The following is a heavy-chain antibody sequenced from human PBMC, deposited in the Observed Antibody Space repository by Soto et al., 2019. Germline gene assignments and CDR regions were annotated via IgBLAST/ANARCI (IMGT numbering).Heavy chain of an antibody. CDR3: ASISGTAAGRRGED. J-gene: IGHJ4*02. CDR2: IDPSDSYT. D-gene: IGHD6-13*01. V-gene: IGHV5-10-1*01. Sequence: PXESLKISRKASRYSFNSYGIGWVRQLPGKGLEYMGRIDPSDSYTDYSPSFQGHVTFSADKSITTDSLHWKSLKESDTGIYYCASISGTAAGRRGEDWGQGTQVTVPS. CDR1: RYSFNSYG.